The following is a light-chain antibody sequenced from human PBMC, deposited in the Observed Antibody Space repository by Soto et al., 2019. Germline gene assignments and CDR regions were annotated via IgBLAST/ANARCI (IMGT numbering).Light chain of an antibody. CDR2: GAS. CDR1: QSVSSN. V-gene: IGKV3-15*01. J-gene: IGKJ4*01. Sequence: ETVLTQSPATQSVSPGERATLSCRASQSVSSNLAWYQQKPGQAPRLLIYGASTRAPGIPARFSGSGSGTEYTLTISSLQSEDFAVYYCQHYNNLPLTFGGGAKVEIK. CDR3: QHYNNLPLT.